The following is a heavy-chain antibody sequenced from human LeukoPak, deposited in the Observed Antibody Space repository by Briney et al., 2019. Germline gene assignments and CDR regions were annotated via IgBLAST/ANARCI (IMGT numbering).Heavy chain of an antibody. CDR3: ARGRGGGWFDS. CDR1: GYTFTSYD. V-gene: IGHV1-8*01. Sequence: GASVKVSCKASGYTFTSYDINWVRQATGQGLEWMGWMSPNSGTTDYAQKFQGRVTMTRSTSINTAYMELSSLRSDDTAVYYCARGRGGGWFDSWGQGTLVTVSS. D-gene: IGHD3-16*01. J-gene: IGHJ5*01. CDR2: MSPNSGTT.